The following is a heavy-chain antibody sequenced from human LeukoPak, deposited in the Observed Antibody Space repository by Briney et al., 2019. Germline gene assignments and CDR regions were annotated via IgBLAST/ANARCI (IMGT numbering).Heavy chain of an antibody. CDR2: ISYIGST. Sequence: PSETLSLTCTVSGGSISYYYLSWIRQPPGKELEWIGYISYIGSTNYNPSLNSRVTISIDTSKNQFSLKLSSVTAADTAVYYCARDLVTVTKGFDIWGQGTMVSVSS. CDR3: ARDLVTVTKGFDI. CDR1: GGSISYYY. V-gene: IGHV4-59*01. D-gene: IGHD4-17*01. J-gene: IGHJ3*02.